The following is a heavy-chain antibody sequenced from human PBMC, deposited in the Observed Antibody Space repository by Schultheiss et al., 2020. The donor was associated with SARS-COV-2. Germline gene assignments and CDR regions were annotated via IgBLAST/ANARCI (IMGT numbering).Heavy chain of an antibody. Sequence: GGSLRLSCAASGFTFSNAWMSWVRQAPGKGLEWVANIKQDGSEKYYVDSVKGRFTISRDNAKNSLYLQMNSLRAEDTAVYYCARREGFLEWLEPYYFDYWGQGTLVTVSS. CDR3: ARREGFLEWLEPYYFDY. J-gene: IGHJ4*02. CDR1: GFTFSNAW. V-gene: IGHV3-7*03. CDR2: IKQDGSEK. D-gene: IGHD3-3*01.